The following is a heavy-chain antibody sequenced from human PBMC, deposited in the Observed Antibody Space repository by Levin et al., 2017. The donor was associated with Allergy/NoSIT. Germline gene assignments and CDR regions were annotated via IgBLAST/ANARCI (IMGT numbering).Heavy chain of an antibody. J-gene: IGHJ4*02. D-gene: IGHD6-19*01. CDR3: AKGAGYSSAIGT. CDR1: GFTFRSHW. CDR2: INPDGSIV. V-gene: IGHV3-74*01. Sequence: AGGSLRLSCAASGFTFRSHWMHWVRQGPGKRLVWVSRINPDGSIVDYAASVKGRFTISRDNAMNTLNLQMNSLRDEDTAMYFCAKGAGYSSAIGTWGQGTLVTVSS.